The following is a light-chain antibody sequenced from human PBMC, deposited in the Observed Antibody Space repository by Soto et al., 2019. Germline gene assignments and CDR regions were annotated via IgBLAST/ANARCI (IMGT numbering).Light chain of an antibody. J-gene: IGKJ2*01. V-gene: IGKV1-5*01. CDR3: QKYNGYSHS. CDR2: DAT. Sequence: DIQMTQSPSTLSASVGDRVTITCRADQSITRWLAWFQQKPGKAPSLLIYDATNLQPGVTSRFSGSGSVTEFTLTISSLQPDDFATYYCQKYNGYSHSFGQGTRVEIK. CDR1: QSITRW.